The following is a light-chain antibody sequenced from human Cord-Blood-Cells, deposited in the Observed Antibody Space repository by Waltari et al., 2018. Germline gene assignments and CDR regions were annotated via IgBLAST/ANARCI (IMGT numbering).Light chain of an antibody. CDR2: WAS. Sequence: DIVMTQYTDSLAVSLGESATINCKSSQSVLYSSNNKTYLAWYQQKPGQPPKLLIYWASTRESGVPDRFSGSGSGTDFTLTISSLQAEDVAVYYCQQYYTRITFGPGTKVDIK. J-gene: IGKJ3*01. CDR3: QQYYTRIT. CDR1: QSVLYSSNNKTY. V-gene: IGKV4-1*01.